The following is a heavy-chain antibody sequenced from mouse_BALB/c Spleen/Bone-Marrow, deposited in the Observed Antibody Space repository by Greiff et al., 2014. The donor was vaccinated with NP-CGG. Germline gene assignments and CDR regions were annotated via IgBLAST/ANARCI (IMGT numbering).Heavy chain of an antibody. V-gene: IGHV14-3*02. Sequence: VQLKESGAALVKPGASVKLSCTASGFNIKDTYMHWVKQRPEQGLEWIGRIDPANGNTKYDPKFQGKATITADTSSNTAYLQLNSLTSEDTAVYYCAQGYDWAMDYWGQGTSVTVSS. CDR2: IDPANGNT. CDR3: AQGYDWAMDY. CDR1: GFNIKDTY. D-gene: IGHD2-14*01. J-gene: IGHJ4*01.